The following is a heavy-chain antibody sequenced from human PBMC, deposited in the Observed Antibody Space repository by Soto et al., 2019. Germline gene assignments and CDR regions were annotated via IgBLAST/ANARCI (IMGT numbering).Heavy chain of an antibody. V-gene: IGHV1-69*02. CDR3: ARGGAVVVPGAVDRHNWFDP. CDR1: GGTFSSYS. Sequence: QVQLVQSGAEVKKPGSSVKVSCEASGGTFSSYSFSWVRQAPGQGLEWMGRVIPILGMANYAQKFQGRVTITADKDTSTVYMELSSLRSEDTAVYYCARGGAVVVPGAVDRHNWFDPWGQGTLVTVSS. D-gene: IGHD2-2*01. CDR2: VIPILGMA. J-gene: IGHJ5*02.